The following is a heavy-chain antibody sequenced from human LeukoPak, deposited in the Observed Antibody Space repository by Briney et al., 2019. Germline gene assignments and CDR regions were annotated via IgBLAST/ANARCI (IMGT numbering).Heavy chain of an antibody. Sequence: ASVKVSCKASGYTFTSYYIHWVRQAPGQGLEWMGIINPSGGSTSYAQKFQGRVTMTRDMSTTTVYMELSSLRSEDTAVYYCARGITIFGVGITRPDMDVWGKGTTVTVSS. D-gene: IGHD3-3*01. CDR2: INPSGGST. J-gene: IGHJ6*03. CDR3: ARGITIFGVGITRPDMDV. CDR1: GYTFTSYY. V-gene: IGHV1-46*01.